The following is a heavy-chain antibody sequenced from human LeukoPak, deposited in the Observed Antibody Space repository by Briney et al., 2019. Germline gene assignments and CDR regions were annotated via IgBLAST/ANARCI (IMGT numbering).Heavy chain of an antibody. CDR2: INPSSGGT. Sequence: ASVKVSCKASGYTFTGYYMHWVRQAPGQGLEWMGWINPSSGGTNYAQKFQGRVTMTRDTSISTAYMELSRLRSDDTAVYYCARSGYCSSTSCYHNWFDPWGQGTLVTVSS. V-gene: IGHV1-2*02. CDR1: GYTFTGYY. D-gene: IGHD2-2*01. J-gene: IGHJ5*02. CDR3: ARSGYCSSTSCYHNWFDP.